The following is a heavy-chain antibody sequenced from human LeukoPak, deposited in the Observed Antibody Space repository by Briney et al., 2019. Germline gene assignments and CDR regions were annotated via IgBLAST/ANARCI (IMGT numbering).Heavy chain of an antibody. CDR1: GFTFSSYG. V-gene: IGHV3-30*02. CDR2: IRYDGSNK. J-gene: IGHJ4*02. D-gene: IGHD3-3*01. CDR3: AKGRGFLEWDPTYYFDY. Sequence: GGSLRLSCAASGFTFSSYGMQWVRQAPGKGVEGVAFIRYDGSNKYYADSVKGRFTIYRDNSMNTLYLQMNSLRAEDTAVYYCAKGRGFLEWDPTYYFDYWGQGTLVTVSS.